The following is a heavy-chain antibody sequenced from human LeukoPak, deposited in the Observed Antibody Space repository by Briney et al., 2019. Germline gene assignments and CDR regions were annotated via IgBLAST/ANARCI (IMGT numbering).Heavy chain of an antibody. J-gene: IGHJ4*02. CDR3: ARSAGDYDFWSGYYTRYFDY. D-gene: IGHD3-3*01. V-gene: IGHV4-59*08. CDR1: GGSISSYY. Sequence: ASETLFLTCTVSGGSISSYYWSWIRQPPGKGLEWIGYIYYSGSTNYNPSLKSRVTISVDTSKNQFSLKLSSVTAADTAVYYCARSAGDYDFWSGYYTRYFDYWGQGTLVTVSS. CDR2: IYYSGST.